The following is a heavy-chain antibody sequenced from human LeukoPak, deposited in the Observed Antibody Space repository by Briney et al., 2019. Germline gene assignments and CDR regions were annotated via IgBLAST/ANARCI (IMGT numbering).Heavy chain of an antibody. CDR2: IIPGSGTA. J-gene: IGHJ4*02. D-gene: IGHD3-22*01. V-gene: IGHV1-69*05. CDR1: GGTFSSYT. CDR3: ARGNSSGSDY. Sequence: ASVKVSCKASGGTFSSYTISWVRQAPGQGLEWMGRIIPGSGTANYAQKLQGRVTITTDEYTTTAYMELRSLRSEDTALYFCARGNSSGSDYWGQGTLVTVSS.